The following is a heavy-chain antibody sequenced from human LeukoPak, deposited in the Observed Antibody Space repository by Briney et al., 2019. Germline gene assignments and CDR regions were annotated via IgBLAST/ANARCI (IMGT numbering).Heavy chain of an antibody. Sequence: SETLSLTCAVSGYSISSGYYWGWIRQPPGKGLEWIGSIYHSGSTYYNPSLKSRVTISVDTSKNQFSLKLSSVTAADTAVYYCARQRIGGSYETDDAFDIWGQGTMVTVFS. V-gene: IGHV4-38-2*01. CDR1: GYSISSGYY. CDR2: IYHSGST. CDR3: ARQRIGGSYETDDAFDI. J-gene: IGHJ3*02. D-gene: IGHD1-26*01.